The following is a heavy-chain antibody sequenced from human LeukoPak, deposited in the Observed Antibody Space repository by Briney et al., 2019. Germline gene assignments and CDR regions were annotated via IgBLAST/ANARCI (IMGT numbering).Heavy chain of an antibody. D-gene: IGHD5-24*01. CDR3: ARSQSTMATWSLDY. CDR1: GFTFNKYR. V-gene: IGHV3-7*01. Sequence: GGSLRLSCATSGFTFNKYRMTWVRQAPGKGLEWVANINQDGSDIYYLDSLGGRFTVSRDNAAGLLFLHMDSLTVEDTAVYYCARSQSTMATWSLDYWGRGTRVTVSS. J-gene: IGHJ4*02. CDR2: INQDGSDI.